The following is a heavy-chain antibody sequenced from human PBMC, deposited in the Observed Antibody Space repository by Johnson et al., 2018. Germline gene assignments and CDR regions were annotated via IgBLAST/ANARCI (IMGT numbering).Heavy chain of an antibody. CDR3: AKGGNSGVGDYYSGMDV. D-gene: IGHD4-23*01. V-gene: IGHV3-33*06. CDR1: GFTFSAYA. Sequence: QVQLVESGGGVVQPGRSLRLSCATSGFTFSAYAMHWVRQAPGKGLEWVAVVWYDGTTKYYVDSVKGRFTISRDTFTNTLFLQMDSLGAEDTAVYYWAKGGNSGVGDYYSGMDVWGHGTTVTVAS. CDR2: VWYDGTTK. J-gene: IGHJ6*02.